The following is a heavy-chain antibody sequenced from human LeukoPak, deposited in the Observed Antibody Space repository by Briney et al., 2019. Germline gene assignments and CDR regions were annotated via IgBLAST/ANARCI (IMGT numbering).Heavy chain of an antibody. CDR3: AKGIRGFDY. Sequence: GGSLRLSCAASGFTSSTCAMSWVRQAPGKGLEWVSGITAGGAITYYADSVKGRFTISRDNSKNTLYLQMNSLRVEDTAVYYCAKGIRGFDYWGQGTLVTVYS. V-gene: IGHV3-23*01. J-gene: IGHJ4*02. CDR1: GFTSSTCA. D-gene: IGHD3-3*02. CDR2: ITAGGAIT.